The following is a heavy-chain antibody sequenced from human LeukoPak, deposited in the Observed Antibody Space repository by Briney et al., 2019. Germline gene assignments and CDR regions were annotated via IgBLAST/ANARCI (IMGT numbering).Heavy chain of an antibody. CDR3: ARVQPYSSSWYYDY. J-gene: IGHJ4*02. CDR1: GFTFSSYD. V-gene: IGHV3-13*04. D-gene: IGHD6-13*01. CDR2: IGTAGDT. Sequence: GGSLRLSCAASGFTFSSYDMHWVRQATGKGLEWVSAIGTAGDTYYPGSVKGRFTISRENAKNSLYLQMNSLRAGDTAVYYCARVQPYSSSWYYDYWGQGTLVTVSS.